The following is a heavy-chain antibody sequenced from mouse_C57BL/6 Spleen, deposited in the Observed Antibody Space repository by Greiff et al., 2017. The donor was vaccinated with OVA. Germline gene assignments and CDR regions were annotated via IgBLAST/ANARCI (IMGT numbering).Heavy chain of an antibody. CDR3: ARGTYYSNWFAY. Sequence: QVQLQQPGAELVKPGASVKLSCKASGYTFTSYWMQWVKQRPGQGLEWIGEIDPSDSHTNYNQKFKGKATLTVDTSSSTAYMQLSSLTSEDSAVYYCARGTYYSNWFAYWGQGTLVTVSA. J-gene: IGHJ3*01. V-gene: IGHV1-50*01. D-gene: IGHD2-5*01. CDR1: GYTFTSYW. CDR2: IDPSDSHT.